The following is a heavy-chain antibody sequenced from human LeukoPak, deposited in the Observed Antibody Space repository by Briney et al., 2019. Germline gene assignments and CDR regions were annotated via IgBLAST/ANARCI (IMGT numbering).Heavy chain of an antibody. D-gene: IGHD2-15*01. CDR1: GYIFTDYA. CDR3: ARGRGTSGSNRDFYYYYYMDV. CDR2: MNAGNGNT. V-gene: IGHV1-3*01. Sequence: ASVKVSCKASGYIFTDYAIHWLRQAPGQRPEWMGWMNAGNGNTKYSQKFQGRITLIRDTSAAAAYMELSSLRHDDLAVYYCARGRGTSGSNRDFYYYYYMDVWGKGTTVTVSS. J-gene: IGHJ6*03.